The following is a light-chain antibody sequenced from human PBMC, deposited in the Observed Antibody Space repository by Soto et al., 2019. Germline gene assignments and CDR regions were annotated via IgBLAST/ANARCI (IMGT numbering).Light chain of an antibody. V-gene: IGKV3-15*01. CDR1: QHIRSN. CDR2: GAS. J-gene: IGKJ5*01. Sequence: ESVLTQSPGTLSLSPGERATLSCRASQHIRSNYLAWYQHKPGQAPRLLIYGASTRATGIPARFSGSGSGTEFTLTISSLQSEDFAVYYCQQHNNWPTFGQGTRLEIK. CDR3: QQHNNWPT.